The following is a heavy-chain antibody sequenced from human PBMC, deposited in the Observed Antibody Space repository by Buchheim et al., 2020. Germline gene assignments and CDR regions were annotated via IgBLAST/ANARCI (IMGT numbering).Heavy chain of an antibody. Sequence: QVQLVESGGGLVKPGGSLRLSCAASGFTFSDYYMSWIGQAPGKGLEWVSYISSSSSYTNYADSVKGRFTISRDNAKNSLYLQMNSLRAEDTAVYYCARDLGYCSSTSCYTYLYYYYGMDVWGQGTT. CDR1: GFTFSDYY. V-gene: IGHV3-11*06. J-gene: IGHJ6*02. CDR3: ARDLGYCSSTSCYTYLYYYYGMDV. CDR2: ISSSSSYT. D-gene: IGHD2-2*02.